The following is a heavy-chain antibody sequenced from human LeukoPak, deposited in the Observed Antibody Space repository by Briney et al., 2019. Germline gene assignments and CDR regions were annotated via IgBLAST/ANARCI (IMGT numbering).Heavy chain of an antibody. CDR2: ISSSSSYI. D-gene: IGHD3-22*01. Sequence: PGRSLRLSCAASGFTFSSYSMNWVRQAPGKGLEWVSSISSSSSYIYYADSVKGRFTISRDNAKNSLYLQMNSLRAEDTAVYYCASWGKLYDSSGYYNDAFDIWGQGTMVTVSS. J-gene: IGHJ3*02. CDR1: GFTFSSYS. CDR3: ASWGKLYDSSGYYNDAFDI. V-gene: IGHV3-21*01.